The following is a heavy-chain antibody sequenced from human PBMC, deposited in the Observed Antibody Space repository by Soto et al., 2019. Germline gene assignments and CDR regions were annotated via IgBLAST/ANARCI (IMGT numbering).Heavy chain of an antibody. CDR1: GGTFSSYA. Sequence: GASVKVSCKASGGTFSSYAISWVRQAPGQGLEWMGGIIPIFGTANYAQKFQGRVTITADESTSTAYMELSSLRSEDTAVYYCARDRDAGGYVYGMDVWGQGTTVTVSS. CDR3: ARDRDAGGYVYGMDV. D-gene: IGHD6-25*01. V-gene: IGHV1-69*13. J-gene: IGHJ6*02. CDR2: IIPIFGTA.